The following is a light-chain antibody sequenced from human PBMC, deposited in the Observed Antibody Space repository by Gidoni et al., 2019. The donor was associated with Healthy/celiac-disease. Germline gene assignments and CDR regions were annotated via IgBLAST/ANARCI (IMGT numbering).Light chain of an antibody. Sequence: EIVLTQSPATRSLSPGDRATRACRASQSVSSYLAWYQQKPGQAPRLLIYDASTRATGIPARFSGSGFGTDFTLTISSLEAEDFAVYYCQQRSNWPPTFXGXTKVEIK. V-gene: IGKV3-11*01. CDR3: QQRSNWPPT. CDR1: QSVSSY. J-gene: IGKJ4*01. CDR2: DAS.